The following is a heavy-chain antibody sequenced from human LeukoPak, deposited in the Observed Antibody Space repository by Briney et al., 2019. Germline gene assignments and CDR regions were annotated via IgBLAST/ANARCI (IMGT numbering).Heavy chain of an antibody. V-gene: IGHV4-59*08. Sequence: SGTLSLTCTVSGGSISSYYWSWIRQPPGKGLEWIGYIYYSGSTNYSPSLKSRVTISVDTSKNQFSLKLSSVTAADTAVYYCARYYCSSTSCYGARFDYWGQGTLVTVSS. CDR2: IYYSGST. CDR3: ARYYCSSTSCYGARFDY. CDR1: GGSISSYY. D-gene: IGHD2-2*01. J-gene: IGHJ4*02.